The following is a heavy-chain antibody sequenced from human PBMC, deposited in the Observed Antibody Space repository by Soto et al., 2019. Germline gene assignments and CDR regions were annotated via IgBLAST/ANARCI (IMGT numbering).Heavy chain of an antibody. CDR1: GYSFTSYW. CDR3: ARLPLLRYCSSTSCYTDYYYGMDV. D-gene: IGHD2-2*02. Sequence: GESLKISCKGSGYSFTSYWIGWVRQMPGKGLEWMGIIYPGDSDTRYSPSFQGQVTISADKSSSTAYLQWSSLKASDTAMYYCARLPLLRYCSSTSCYTDYYYGMDVWGQGTTVTVSS. J-gene: IGHJ6*02. CDR2: IYPGDSDT. V-gene: IGHV5-51*01.